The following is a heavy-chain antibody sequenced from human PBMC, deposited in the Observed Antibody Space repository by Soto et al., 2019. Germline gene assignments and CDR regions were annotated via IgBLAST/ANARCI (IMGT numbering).Heavy chain of an antibody. V-gene: IGHV1-18*04. J-gene: IGHJ5*02. Sequence: QVQLVQSGAEVKKPGASVKVACKTSGYSFTSNAITWVRQAPGQGLEWMGWISTYSGDPNYAQKFQGRVTMTTDTSTNTAYMELRNLRSDDTAVYYCARVWGSYHAPSGGAGFAPWGQGTLVTVSS. CDR3: ARVWGSYHAPSGGAGFAP. CDR2: ISTYSGDP. CDR1: GYSFTSNA. D-gene: IGHD3-16*02.